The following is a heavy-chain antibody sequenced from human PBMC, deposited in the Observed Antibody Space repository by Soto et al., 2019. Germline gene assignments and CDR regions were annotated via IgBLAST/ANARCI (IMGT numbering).Heavy chain of an antibody. CDR3: AREVGRPGRFDP. Sequence: QVQLQELGPGLVKPSDTLSLTCSVSGGSLSGHFWTWIRQPAGKGPECIGRIYTSGTTTYNPSLESRVTMSMDAAKNQVSLRLKSVTAADTAVYYCAREVGRPGRFDPWGQGILITVSS. D-gene: IGHD6-6*01. CDR1: GGSLSGHF. J-gene: IGHJ5*02. CDR2: IYTSGTT. V-gene: IGHV4-4*07.